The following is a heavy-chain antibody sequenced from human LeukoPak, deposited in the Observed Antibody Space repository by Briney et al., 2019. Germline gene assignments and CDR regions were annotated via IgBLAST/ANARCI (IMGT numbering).Heavy chain of an antibody. CDR2: IKEDGSER. J-gene: IGHJ4*02. Sequence: GGSLRLSCAASGFAFHNYYMSWVRQAPGKGLEWVAIIKEDGSERDYVDSVKGRFTISRDNAKSSLYLQMNSPRADDTAVYYCTRDRNPDNWHEFDSWGQGALVTVSS. D-gene: IGHD1-14*01. V-gene: IGHV3-7*01. CDR1: GFAFHNYY. CDR3: TRDRNPDNWHEFDS.